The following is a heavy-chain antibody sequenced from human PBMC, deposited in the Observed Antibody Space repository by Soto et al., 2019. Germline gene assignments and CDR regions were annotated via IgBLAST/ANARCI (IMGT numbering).Heavy chain of an antibody. Sequence: QVQLQESGPGLVKPSGTMSLTCAVSGAPLSSGSWGSWVRQAPWKGLEWIGEVYPTGSTNYSPSLKSRLTISVEKSKNQFSLKFTSVPAADTAVYYCAINHQTGWYVIEAWGQGTLVTVSS. CDR2: VYPTGST. J-gene: IGHJ4*02. V-gene: IGHV4-4*02. D-gene: IGHD6-19*01. CDR3: AINHQTGWYVIEA. CDR1: GAPLSSGSW.